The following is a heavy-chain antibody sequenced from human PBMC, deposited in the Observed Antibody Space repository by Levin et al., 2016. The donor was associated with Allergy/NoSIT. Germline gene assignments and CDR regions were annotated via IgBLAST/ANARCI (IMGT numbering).Heavy chain of an antibody. Sequence: WIRQPPREGAGVGLSISGSGGSTYYADSVKGRFTISRDNSKNTLYLQMNSLRAEDTAVYYCAKDRGHSAIFGVVIMYDAFDIWGQGTMVTVSS. J-gene: IGHJ3*02. CDR2: SGSGGST. V-gene: IGHV3-23*01. CDR3: AKDRGHSAIFGVVIMYDAFDI. D-gene: IGHD3-3*01.